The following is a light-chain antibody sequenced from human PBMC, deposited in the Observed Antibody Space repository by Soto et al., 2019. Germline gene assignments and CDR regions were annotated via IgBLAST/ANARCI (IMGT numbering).Light chain of an antibody. CDR2: GAS. Sequence: EVVMTQSPATLSVSPGERVTLSCRASQSINAHLAWYQQKPGQAPRLLIHGASTRATGNPARFSGSGFGTEFILTISSLQSEDFAVYYCQQYNTCLWTFGQGTKVEIQ. J-gene: IGKJ1*01. CDR1: QSINAH. CDR3: QQYNTCLWT. V-gene: IGKV3-15*01.